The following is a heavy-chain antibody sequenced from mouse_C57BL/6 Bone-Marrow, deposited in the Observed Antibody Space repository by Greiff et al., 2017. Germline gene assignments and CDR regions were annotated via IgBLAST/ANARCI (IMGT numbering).Heavy chain of an antibody. CDR1: GFTFSDYG. CDR3: ARNFPLYYSYAMDY. J-gene: IGHJ4*01. Sequence: EVQGVESGGGLVKPGGSLKLSCAASGFTFSDYGMHWVRQAPGKGLEWVAYISSGSSTIYYADKVKGRFTISRDNAKNTLFLQMTSLRSEDTAMYYCARNFPLYYSYAMDYWGQGTLVTVSA. CDR2: ISSGSSTI. D-gene: IGHD1-1*01. V-gene: IGHV5-17*01.